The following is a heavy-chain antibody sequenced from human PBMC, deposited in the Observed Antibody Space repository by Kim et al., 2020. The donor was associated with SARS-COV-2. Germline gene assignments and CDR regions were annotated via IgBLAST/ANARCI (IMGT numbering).Heavy chain of an antibody. CDR3: ARAKGSGHTAMVPDYYYYGMDG. CDR2: IIPIFGTA. Sequence: SSVKVSCKASGGTFSSYAISWVRQAPGQGLEWMGGIIPIFGTANYAQKFQGRVTITADESTSTAYMELSSLRSEDTAVYYCARAKGSGHTAMVPDYYYYGMDGWGHGTRVTDSS. D-gene: IGHD5-18*01. CDR1: GGTFSSYA. J-gene: IGHJ6*02. V-gene: IGHV1-69*13.